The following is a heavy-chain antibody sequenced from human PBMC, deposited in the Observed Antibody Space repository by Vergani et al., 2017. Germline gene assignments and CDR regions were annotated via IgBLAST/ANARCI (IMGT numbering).Heavy chain of an antibody. CDR3: ARGEYYDCWSGYYKYYYYYYGMDV. J-gene: IGHJ6*02. CDR1: GYTFTSYD. Sequence: QVQLVQSGAEVKKPGASVKVSCKASGYTFTSYDINWVRQATGQGLEWMGWMNPNSGNTGYAQKFQGRVTMTRNTSISTAYMELSSLRSEDTAVYYCARGEYYDCWSGYYKYYYYYYGMDVWGQGTTVTVSS. CDR2: MNPNSGNT. D-gene: IGHD3-3*01. V-gene: IGHV1-8*01.